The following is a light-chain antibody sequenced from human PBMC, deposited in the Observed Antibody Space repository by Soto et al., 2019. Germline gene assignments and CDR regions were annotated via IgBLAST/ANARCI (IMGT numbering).Light chain of an antibody. CDR3: QQSYSTPYI. CDR1: QTITTY. J-gene: IGKJ2*01. CDR2: SAS. V-gene: IGKV1-39*01. Sequence: DIQMTQSPSSLSASVGDRVTITCRASQTITTYLNWYQQKPGKAPKLLIYSASSLQSGFPSRFSGSGSGTDFTLTISSLQPEDFAPYYCQQSYSTPYIFGQGTKLEIK.